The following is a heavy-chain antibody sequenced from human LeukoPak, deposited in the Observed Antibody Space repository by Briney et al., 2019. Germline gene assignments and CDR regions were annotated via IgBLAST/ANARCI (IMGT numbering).Heavy chain of an antibody. D-gene: IGHD2-2*01. V-gene: IGHV3-23*01. Sequence: GGSLRLSCAASGFTFSSYAMSWVRQAPRKGLEWVSAISGSGGSTYYADSVKGRFTISRDDSKNTLYLQMNSLRAEDTAVYYCAKSTPPAAMPRWFDPWGQGTLVTVSS. J-gene: IGHJ5*02. CDR2: ISGSGGST. CDR3: AKSTPPAAMPRWFDP. CDR1: GFTFSSYA.